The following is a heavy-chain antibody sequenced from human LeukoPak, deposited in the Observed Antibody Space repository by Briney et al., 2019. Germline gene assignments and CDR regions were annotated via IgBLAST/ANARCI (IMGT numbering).Heavy chain of an antibody. V-gene: IGHV3-23*01. Sequence: HPGGSLRLSCAASGLTFSSYAMSWVRQAPGKGLEWVSAISGNGVGTYYADSVKGRFTISRDNSKNTLYLQMNNLRAEDTAVYYCAKDLAWGLDYWGQGTPVTVSS. CDR2: ISGNGVGT. CDR3: AKDLAWGLDY. J-gene: IGHJ4*02. CDR1: GLTFSSYA. D-gene: IGHD7-27*01.